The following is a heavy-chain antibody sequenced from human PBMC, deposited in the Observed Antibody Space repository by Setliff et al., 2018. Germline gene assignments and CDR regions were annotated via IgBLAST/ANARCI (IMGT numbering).Heavy chain of an antibody. CDR1: GYTLINYG. D-gene: IGHD2-8*01. Sequence: GASVKVSCKASGYTLINYGISWVRQAPGQGLEWMGWIGAYTGNTNYAQKFQGRVTMTTDTSTSTAYMELRSLRSDDTAVYYCSRSVRYCTTTTCQSVPGAEVWGQGTLVTVSS. J-gene: IGHJ4*02. CDR2: IGAYTGNT. V-gene: IGHV1-18*01. CDR3: SRSVRYCTTTTCQSVPGAEV.